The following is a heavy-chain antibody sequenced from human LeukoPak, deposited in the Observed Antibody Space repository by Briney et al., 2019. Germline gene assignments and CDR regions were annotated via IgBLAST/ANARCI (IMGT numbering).Heavy chain of an antibody. V-gene: IGHV3-20*04. J-gene: IGHJ4*02. CDR3: ATYRQVLLPFES. Sequence: PGGSLRLSCTASGFTFDDYSVSWVRQAPGKGLEWVSGINWNGGRTGYADSVKGRFTISRDNAKNSLYLQMNSLRAEDTAVYYCATYRQVLLPFESWGQGTLVTVSS. CDR2: INWNGGRT. D-gene: IGHD2-8*02. CDR1: GFTFDDYS.